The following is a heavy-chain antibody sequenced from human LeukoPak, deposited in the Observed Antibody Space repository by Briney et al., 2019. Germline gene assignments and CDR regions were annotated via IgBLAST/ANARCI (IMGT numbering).Heavy chain of an antibody. V-gene: IGHV3-21*01. D-gene: IGHD1-1*01. CDR1: GFTFSSYT. Sequence: GGSLRLSCAASGFTFSSYTMHWIRQAPGKGLEWVSSISGSNSYIFYADPVKGRFTVSRDNAKDSLYLQMNSLRAEDTAVYYCARALTTLTYEGYWGQGTLVTVSS. J-gene: IGHJ4*02. CDR2: ISGSNSYI. CDR3: ARALTTLTYEGY.